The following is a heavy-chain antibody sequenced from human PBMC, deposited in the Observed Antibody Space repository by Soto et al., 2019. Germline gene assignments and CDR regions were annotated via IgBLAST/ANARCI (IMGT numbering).Heavy chain of an antibody. CDR1: GGSISSYY. CDR2: IYYSGST. CDR3: ARANIVVVPAATNWFDP. V-gene: IGHV4-59*12. Sequence: PSETLSLTCTVSGGSISSYYWSWIRQPPGKGLEWIGYIYYSGSTNYNPSLKSRATISVDTSKNQFSLKLSSVTAADTAVYYCARANIVVVPAATNWFDPWGQGTLVTVSS. J-gene: IGHJ5*02. D-gene: IGHD2-2*01.